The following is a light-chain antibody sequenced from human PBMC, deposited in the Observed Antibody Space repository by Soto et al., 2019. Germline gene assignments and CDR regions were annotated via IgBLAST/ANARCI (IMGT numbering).Light chain of an antibody. Sequence: DIQMPQSPATLSASVGDSVTITCRASQSIKNWLSWYQQNPGTAPKFLIYDASTLESGVPSRVSGSGSGTECTLTISSLQADDFATYFGQQYEDYPLTFGGGTKVDI. CDR3: QQYEDYPLT. V-gene: IGKV1-5*01. CDR2: DAS. J-gene: IGKJ4*01. CDR1: QSIKNW.